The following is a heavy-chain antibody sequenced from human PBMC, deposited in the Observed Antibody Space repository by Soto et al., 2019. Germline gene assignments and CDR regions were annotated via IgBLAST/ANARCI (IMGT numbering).Heavy chain of an antibody. CDR1: GFTFSSYG. Sequence: QVQLVESGGGVVQPGRSLRLSCAASGFTFSSYGMHWVRQAPGKGLEWVAVISYDGSNKYYADSVKGRFTISRDNSKNTLYLQMNSLRAEDTAVYYCAKEGGWELLSHAFDIWGRGTMVTVSS. V-gene: IGHV3-30*18. D-gene: IGHD1-26*01. CDR3: AKEGGWELLSHAFDI. CDR2: ISYDGSNK. J-gene: IGHJ3*02.